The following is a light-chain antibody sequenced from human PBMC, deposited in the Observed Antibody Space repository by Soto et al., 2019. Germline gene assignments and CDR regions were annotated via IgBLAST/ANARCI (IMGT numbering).Light chain of an antibody. V-gene: IGLV2-14*01. CDR1: SSDVGGYNY. Sequence: QSVLTQPASVSGSPGQSITISCTGTSSDVGGYNYVSWYQQHPGKAPKLMIYEVSNRPSGVSNRFSGSKSGNTASLTISGLRAEDEADYYCSSYTSSSNVVFGGGTKVTVL. CDR3: SSYTSSSNVV. J-gene: IGLJ2*01. CDR2: EVS.